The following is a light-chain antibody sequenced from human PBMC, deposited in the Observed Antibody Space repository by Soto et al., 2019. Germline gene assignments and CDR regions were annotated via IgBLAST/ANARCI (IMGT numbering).Light chain of an antibody. CDR2: GNT. CDR3: KSYDRSLRGYV. V-gene: IGLV1-40*02. Sequence: QSLMTQPLPVPGAPGQRGTISCTGTISKIGAGYDVHRYQHLAGTAPKHLIYGNTIRPSGVPDRFSGSKSDTSASLAITGLQAEDEADYYCKSYDRSLRGYVFGTGTKVTGL. CDR1: ISKIGAGYD. J-gene: IGLJ1*01.